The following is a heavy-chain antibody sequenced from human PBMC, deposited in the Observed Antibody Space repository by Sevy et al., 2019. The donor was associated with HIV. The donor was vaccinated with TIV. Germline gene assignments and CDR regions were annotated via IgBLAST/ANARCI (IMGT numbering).Heavy chain of an antibody. CDR3: ARDLEFYAYGDYGPAFNPDY. CDR2: IWFDGSNK. Sequence: GGSLRLSCAASGFTFSSYGMHWVRQAPGKGLEWLAVIWFDGSNKYYADSVKGRFTISRDMAKNTLHLQMNSLRAEDTAVYYCARDLEFYAYGDYGPAFNPDYWGRGTLVTVSS. V-gene: IGHV3-33*01. D-gene: IGHD4-17*01. J-gene: IGHJ4*02. CDR1: GFTFSSYG.